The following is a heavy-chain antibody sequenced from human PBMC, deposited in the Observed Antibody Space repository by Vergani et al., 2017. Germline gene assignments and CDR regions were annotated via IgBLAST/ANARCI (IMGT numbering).Heavy chain of an antibody. D-gene: IGHD6-19*01. V-gene: IGHV4-39*01. J-gene: IGHJ4*02. Sequence: QLQLQQSGPGLVKPSETLFLTCTVSADSISSGSYYWGWIRQPPGKSLEWIGSIYYSGLTYYNPSLKSRVAISVDPSKNQFSLKVTSVTAADTAVYFCARQRPGSGWSPGDFDDWGQGILATVSS. CDR3: ARQRPGSGWSPGDFDD. CDR2: IYYSGLT. CDR1: ADSISSGSYY.